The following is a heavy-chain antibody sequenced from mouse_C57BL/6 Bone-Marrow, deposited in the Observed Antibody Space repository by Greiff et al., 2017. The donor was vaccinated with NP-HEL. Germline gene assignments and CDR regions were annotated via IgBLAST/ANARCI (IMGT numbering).Heavy chain of an antibody. J-gene: IGHJ3*01. CDR2: IYPGDGDT. CDR1: GYAFSSSW. V-gene: IGHV1-82*01. CDR3: ARERRAWFAY. Sequence: QVQLQQSGPELVKPGASVKISCKASGYAFSSSWMNWVKQRPGKGLEWIGRIYPGDGDTNYNGKFKGKATLTADKSSSTAYMQLSSLRSEDSAVYFCARERRAWFAYWGQGTRITVSA.